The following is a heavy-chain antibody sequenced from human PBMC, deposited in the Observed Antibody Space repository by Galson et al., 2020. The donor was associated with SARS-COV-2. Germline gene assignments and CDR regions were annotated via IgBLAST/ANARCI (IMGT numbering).Heavy chain of an antibody. D-gene: IGHD1-26*01. CDR1: GYTFTNSG. CDR2: ISGYNGNT. V-gene: IGHV1-18*01. Sequence: ASVKVSCKASGYTFTNSGISWVRQAPGQGLEWMGWISGYNGNTLYAERFQDRVTLTTESSTRTAYMELRDLRSDDTAVYYCARDFFGVGHLKKWFDPWGQGTLVTVSS. J-gene: IGHJ5*02. CDR3: ARDFFGVGHLKKWFDP.